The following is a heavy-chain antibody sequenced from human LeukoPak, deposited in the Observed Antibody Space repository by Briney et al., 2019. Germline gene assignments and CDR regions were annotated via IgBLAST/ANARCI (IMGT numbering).Heavy chain of an antibody. Sequence: ASVRVSCKASGYTFTGYYMHWVRQAPGQGLEWMGWINPNSGGTNYAQKFQGRVTMTRDTSISTAYMELSRLRSDDTAVYYCARAVVVPAAIYWWGYYYNYMDVWGKGTTVTISS. CDR2: INPNSGGT. D-gene: IGHD2-2*01. CDR3: ARAVVVPAAIYWWGYYYNYMDV. CDR1: GYTFTGYY. J-gene: IGHJ6*03. V-gene: IGHV1-2*02.